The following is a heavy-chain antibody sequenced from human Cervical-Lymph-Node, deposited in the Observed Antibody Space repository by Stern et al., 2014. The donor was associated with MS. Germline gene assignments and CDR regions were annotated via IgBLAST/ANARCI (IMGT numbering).Heavy chain of an antibody. D-gene: IGHD3-10*01. J-gene: IGHJ4*02. CDR3: AKDRRGD. CDR1: GFPFNNYA. CDR2: LSPCGSYP. Sequence: VQLVESGGGLVQPGGSLRLSCVASGFPFNNYAMNWVRQAPGKVLEWVSALSPCGSYPYYADSVRGRFTISRDNSSNTVYLQMNSLRAEDSAVYYCAKDRRGDWGQGTLVTVSS. V-gene: IGHV3-23*04.